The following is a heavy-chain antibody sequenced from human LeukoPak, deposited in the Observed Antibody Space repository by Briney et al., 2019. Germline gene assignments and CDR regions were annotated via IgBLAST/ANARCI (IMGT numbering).Heavy chain of an antibody. CDR1: GFTFSSYA. D-gene: IGHD3-22*01. Sequence: PGGSLRLSCAASGFTFSSYAMSWVRQAPGKGLEWVSSITSSSSYIYYADSLKGRFTISRDNAKNSLYLQMNSLRAEDTAVYYCARHVVAVGFDYWGQGTLVTVSS. CDR3: ARHVVAVGFDY. CDR2: ITSSSSYI. V-gene: IGHV3-21*01. J-gene: IGHJ4*02.